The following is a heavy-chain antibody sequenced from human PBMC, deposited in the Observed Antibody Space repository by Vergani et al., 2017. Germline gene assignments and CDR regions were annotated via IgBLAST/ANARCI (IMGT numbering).Heavy chain of an antibody. V-gene: IGHV4-34*01. CDR1: GGPSSGYY. Sequence: QVQLQQWGAGLLKPSETLSFTCAVYGGPSSGYYWSWIRQPPGKGLEWIGEINHSGSTNYNPSLKSRVTISVDTSKNQFSLKLSSVTAADTAVYYCARFVTGTTHFDYWGQGTLVTVSS. CDR3: ARFVTGTTHFDY. CDR2: INHSGST. D-gene: IGHD1-20*01. J-gene: IGHJ4*02.